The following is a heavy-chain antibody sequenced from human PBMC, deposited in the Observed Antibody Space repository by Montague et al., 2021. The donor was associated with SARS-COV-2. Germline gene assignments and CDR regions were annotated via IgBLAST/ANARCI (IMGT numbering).Heavy chain of an antibody. CDR2: INYSGSN. CDR3: AVSSNSYYYYCMDV. D-gene: IGHD4-11*01. V-gene: IGHV4-59*01. Sequence: SETLSLTCSVSGGSISGYYWSWLRQPPGKGLEWIGDINYSGSNNYNPSLKSRVTISIDTSKNQFSLKLSSVTAADTAVYYCAVSSNSYYYYCMDVWGQGTPVTVSS. J-gene: IGHJ6*02. CDR1: GGSISGYY.